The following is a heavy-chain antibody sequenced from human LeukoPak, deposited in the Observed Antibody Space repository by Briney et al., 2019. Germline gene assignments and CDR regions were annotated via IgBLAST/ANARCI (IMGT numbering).Heavy chain of an antibody. CDR2: INPNSGGT. CDR1: GYTFTGYY. CDR3: ARIPYGDYTDYFDY. Sequence: ASVKVSCKASGYTFTGYYMHWVRQAPGQGLEWVGWINPNSGGTNYAQKFQGRVTMTRDTSISTAYMELSRLRSDDTAVYYCARIPYGDYTDYFDYWGQGTLVTVSS. J-gene: IGHJ4*02. V-gene: IGHV1-2*02. D-gene: IGHD4-17*01.